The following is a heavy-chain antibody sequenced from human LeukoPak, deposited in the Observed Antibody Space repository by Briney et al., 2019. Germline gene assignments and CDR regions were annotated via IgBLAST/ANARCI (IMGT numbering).Heavy chain of an antibody. CDR3: ARAQNYDILTGYSTFDI. Sequence: PSETLSLTCSVSGGSISSYYWSWIRQPAGKGLEWIGRIYTSGSTNYNPSLKSRVTMSVDTSKNQFSLKLSSVTAADTAVYYCARAQNYDILTGYSTFDIWGQGTMVTVSS. CDR1: GGSISSYY. J-gene: IGHJ3*02. CDR2: IYTSGST. D-gene: IGHD3-9*01. V-gene: IGHV4-4*07.